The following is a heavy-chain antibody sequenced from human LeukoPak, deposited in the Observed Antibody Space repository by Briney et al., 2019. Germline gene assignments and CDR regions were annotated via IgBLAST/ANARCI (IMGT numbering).Heavy chain of an antibody. CDR3: ANLEGLDAFDI. V-gene: IGHV3-9*01. J-gene: IGHJ3*02. CDR1: GFTFSSYA. Sequence: GGSLRLSCAASGFTFSSYAMHWVRQAPGKGLEWVSGISWNSGSIGYADSVKGRFTISRDNAKNSLYPQMNSLRAEDTALYYCANLEGLDAFDIWGQGTMVTVSS. CDR2: ISWNSGSI.